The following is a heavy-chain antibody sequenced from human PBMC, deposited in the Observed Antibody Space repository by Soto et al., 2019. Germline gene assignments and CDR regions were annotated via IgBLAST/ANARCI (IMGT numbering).Heavy chain of an antibody. CDR3: ATTADYDFWTGMDV. CDR2: ISYDESNK. CDR1: GFTFSSYG. Sequence: QVQLVESGGGVVQPGRSLRLSCAASGFTFSSYGLHWVRQAPGKGLEWVAVISYDESNKYYVDSVKGRFTISRDNSNNTLYLQMNSLRVEDSAVYYCATTADYDFWTGMDVWGQGTTVTVSS. J-gene: IGHJ6*02. V-gene: IGHV3-30*03. D-gene: IGHD3-3*01.